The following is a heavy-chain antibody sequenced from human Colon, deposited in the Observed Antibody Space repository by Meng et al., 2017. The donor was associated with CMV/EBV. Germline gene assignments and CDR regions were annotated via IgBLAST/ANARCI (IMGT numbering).Heavy chain of an antibody. Sequence: VSSGNSYWSWIRQPPGKGLEWIGYIYYSGSTNYNPSLKSRVTISVDTSKNQFSLKLSSVTAADTAVYYCARAYCSSTSCYSGDWFDPWGQGTLVTVSS. CDR3: ARAYCSSTSCYSGDWFDP. D-gene: IGHD2-2*02. CDR1: VSSGNSY. J-gene: IGHJ5*02. V-gene: IGHV4-61*01. CDR2: IYYSGST.